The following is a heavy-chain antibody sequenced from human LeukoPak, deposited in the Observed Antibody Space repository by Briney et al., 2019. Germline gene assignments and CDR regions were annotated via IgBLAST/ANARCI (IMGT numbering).Heavy chain of an antibody. V-gene: IGHV6-1*01. J-gene: IGHJ4*02. CDR3: ARSPSPYSSGWYFDY. CDR2: TYQRSKWYN. D-gene: IGHD6-19*01. CDR1: GDSFSINSAA. Sequence: SQTLSLTCAISGDSFSINSAAWNWIRQSPSRGLGWLGRTYQRSKWYNDYAVSVKSRITINPDISKNQFSLQLNSVTPEDTAVYYCARSPSPYSSGWYFDYWGQGTLVTVSS.